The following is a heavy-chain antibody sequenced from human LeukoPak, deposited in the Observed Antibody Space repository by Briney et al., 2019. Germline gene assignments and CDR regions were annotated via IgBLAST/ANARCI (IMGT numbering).Heavy chain of an antibody. D-gene: IGHD6-19*01. CDR3: ARAPLIAVAGTS. CDR2: ISAYNGNA. V-gene: IGHV1-18*01. J-gene: IGHJ4*02. Sequence: GASVKVSCKASGYTFTSYGISWVRQAPGQGLEWMGWISAYNGNANYAQELQGRVTMTTDTSTSTAYMELRSLRSDDTAVYYCARAPLIAVAGTSWGQGTLVTVSS. CDR1: GYTFTSYG.